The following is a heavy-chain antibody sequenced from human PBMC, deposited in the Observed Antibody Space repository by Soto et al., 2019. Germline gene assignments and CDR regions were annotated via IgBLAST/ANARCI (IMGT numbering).Heavy chain of an antibody. CDR1: GFTSSRYA. Sequence: GRSLLPSCAASGFTSSRYAMSGGLQAPGKGLEWVSAISGSGGSTYYADSVKGRFTISRDNSKNTLYLQMNSLRAEDTAVYYCAKGEQWLDEGWFDPWGQGT. D-gene: IGHD6-19*01. V-gene: IGHV3-23*01. CDR3: AKGEQWLDEGWFDP. CDR2: ISGSGGST. J-gene: IGHJ5*02.